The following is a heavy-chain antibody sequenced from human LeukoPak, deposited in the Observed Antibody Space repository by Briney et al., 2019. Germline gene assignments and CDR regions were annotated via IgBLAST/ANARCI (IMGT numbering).Heavy chain of an antibody. V-gene: IGHV4-4*07. Sequence: SETLSLTRTVSGGSISSYYWSWIRQPAGKGLEWIGRIYTSGSTNYNPSLKSRVTMSVDTSKNQFSLKLSSVTAADTAGYYCARDTSTTYYDFWSGYQAGGFDYWGQGTLVTVSS. J-gene: IGHJ4*02. CDR1: GGSISSYY. CDR2: IYTSGST. D-gene: IGHD3-3*01. CDR3: ARDTSTTYYDFWSGYQAGGFDY.